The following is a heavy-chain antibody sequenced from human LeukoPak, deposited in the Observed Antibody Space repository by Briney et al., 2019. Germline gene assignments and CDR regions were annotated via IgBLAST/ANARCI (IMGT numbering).Heavy chain of an antibody. CDR1: GGSISSHY. CDR2: IYYSGST. CDR3: XXXXXXXXXXYRREADAFDI. J-gene: IGHJ3*02. V-gene: IGHV4-59*08. D-gene: IGHD4-11*01. Sequence: SETLSLTCTVSGGSISSHYWSWIRQPPGKGLEWIGYIYYSGSTNYNPSLKSRVTISVDTSKNQFSLKLSSVTAADTAVYYCXXXXXXXXXXYRREADAFDIWGQGTMVTVSS.